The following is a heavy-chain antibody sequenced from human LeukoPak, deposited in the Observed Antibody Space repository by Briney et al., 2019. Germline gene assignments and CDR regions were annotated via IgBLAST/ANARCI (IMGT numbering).Heavy chain of an antibody. CDR2: INSDGSST. Sequence: PGGSLRLSCAASGFTFSSYSMNWVRQAPGKGLVWVSRINSDGSSTSYAASVKGRFTISRDNAKNTLYLQMNSLRAEDTAVYYCARVRLRGLDYWGQGTLVTVSS. D-gene: IGHD4-17*01. V-gene: IGHV3-74*01. CDR3: ARVRLRGLDY. CDR1: GFTFSSYS. J-gene: IGHJ4*02.